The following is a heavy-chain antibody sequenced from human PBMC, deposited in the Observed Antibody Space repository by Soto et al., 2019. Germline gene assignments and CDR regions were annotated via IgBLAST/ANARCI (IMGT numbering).Heavy chain of an antibody. Sequence: QLQLVQSGAEVKTPGSSVKVSCKASGGTFSSYAISWVRQAPGQGHEWMGGIIPIFGTANYAQKFQGRVTITADESTSTAYMELSSLRSEDTAVYYCARADSSGYYYYYYYGMDVWGQGTTVTVSS. CDR3: ARADSSGYYYYYYYGMDV. J-gene: IGHJ6*02. CDR1: GGTFSSYA. V-gene: IGHV1-69*01. D-gene: IGHD3-22*01. CDR2: IIPIFGTA.